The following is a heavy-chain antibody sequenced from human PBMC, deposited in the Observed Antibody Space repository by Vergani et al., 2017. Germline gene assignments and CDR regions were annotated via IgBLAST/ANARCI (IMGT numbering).Heavy chain of an antibody. CDR3: ERVQELYDFWSGYRVRYYYYMDV. V-gene: IGHV4-34*01. Sequence: QVQLQQWGAGLLKPSETLSLTCAVYGGSFSGYYWRWIRQPPGKGLEWIGEINHSGSTNYNPSLKSRVTISVDTSKNQFSLKLSSVTAADTAVYYCERVQELYDFWSGYRVRYYYYMDVWGKGTTVTVSS. CDR2: INHSGST. CDR1: GGSFSGYY. D-gene: IGHD3-3*01. J-gene: IGHJ6*03.